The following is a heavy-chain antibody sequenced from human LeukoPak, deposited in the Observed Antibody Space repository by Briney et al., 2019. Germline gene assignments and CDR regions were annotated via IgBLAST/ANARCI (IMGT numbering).Heavy chain of an antibody. V-gene: IGHV3-74*01. CDR2: INSEGSST. CDR3: ARVGGYSDGPYYYYMDV. CDR1: GFTFGSYW. D-gene: IGHD5-18*01. J-gene: IGHJ6*03. Sequence: PGGSLRLSCAASGFTFGSYWMHWVRHAPGKGLVWVSRINSEGSSTSYADSVKGRFTISRDNAKNTLYLQMNSLRAEDTAVYYCARVGGYSDGPYYYYMDVWGKGTTVTVSS.